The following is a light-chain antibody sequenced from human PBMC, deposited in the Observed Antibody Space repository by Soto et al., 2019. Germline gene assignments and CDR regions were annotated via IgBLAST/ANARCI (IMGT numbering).Light chain of an antibody. CDR3: QQYNNWPPWT. CDR1: QSIGSN. CDR2: AAS. Sequence: EIVMTQSPATLSVSPGEIATLSCRASQSIGSNLAWYQQKPGQAPRLLIYAASIRATDFPARFSGSGSGTEFTLTISGLQSDDFAVYFCQQYNNWPPWTFGHGTKVEIK. J-gene: IGKJ1*01. V-gene: IGKV3-15*01.